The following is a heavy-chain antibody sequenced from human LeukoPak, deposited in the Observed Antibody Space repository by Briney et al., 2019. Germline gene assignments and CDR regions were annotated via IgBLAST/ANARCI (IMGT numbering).Heavy chain of an antibody. Sequence: SETLSLTCTVSGGSISSYYWSWIRQPPGKGLEWIGYIYYSGSTNYNPSLKSRVTISVDTSKNQFSLKLSSVTAADTAVYYCASTPRRGGSLSYWGQGTLVTVSS. J-gene: IGHJ4*02. D-gene: IGHD1-26*01. CDR1: GGSISSYY. CDR2: IYYSGST. CDR3: ASTPRRGGSLSY. V-gene: IGHV4-59*01.